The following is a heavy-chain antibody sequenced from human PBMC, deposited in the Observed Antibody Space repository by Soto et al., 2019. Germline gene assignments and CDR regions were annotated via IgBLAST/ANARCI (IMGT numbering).Heavy chain of an antibody. CDR3: AKKLRFLEWHYYYYGMDV. CDR1: GVTFSSYA. CDR2: ISGSGGST. Sequence: GGPLTLSCASAGVTFSSYAMNWVSPDPGKGLEWVSAISGSGGSTYYADSVKGRFTISRDNSKNTLYLQMNSLRAEDTAVYYCAKKLRFLEWHYYYYGMDVWGQRATVTVSS. V-gene: IGHV3-23*01. J-gene: IGHJ6*02. D-gene: IGHD3-3*01.